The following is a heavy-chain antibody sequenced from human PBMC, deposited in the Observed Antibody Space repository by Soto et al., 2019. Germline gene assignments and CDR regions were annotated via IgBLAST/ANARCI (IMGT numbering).Heavy chain of an antibody. CDR3: ARRYSRVYFDY. CDR1: GGSISSSSYY. D-gene: IGHD4-4*01. Sequence: SETLSLTCTVSGGSISSSSYYWGWIRQPPGKGLEWIGSIYYSGSTYYNPSLKSRVTISVDTSKNQFSLKLSSVTAADTAVYYCARRYSRVYFDYWGQGTLVTVSS. V-gene: IGHV4-39*01. CDR2: IYYSGST. J-gene: IGHJ4*02.